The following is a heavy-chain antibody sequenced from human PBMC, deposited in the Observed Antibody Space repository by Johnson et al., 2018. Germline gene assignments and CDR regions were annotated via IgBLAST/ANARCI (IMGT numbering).Heavy chain of an antibody. CDR2: IYDSGST. V-gene: IGHV4-59*01. J-gene: IGHJ6*03. Sequence: QVQLQQWGAGLLKXSETLSLXCAVYGGSISSYYWSWIRQPPGTGLEWIGYIYDSGSTNYKPSLKRRVTISVDTSKNQFSLRLSSVTAADTAVYYCARVRTTGYYYYMDVWGKGTTVTVSS. CDR3: ARVRTTGYYYYMDV. CDR1: GGSISSYY. D-gene: IGHD4-17*01.